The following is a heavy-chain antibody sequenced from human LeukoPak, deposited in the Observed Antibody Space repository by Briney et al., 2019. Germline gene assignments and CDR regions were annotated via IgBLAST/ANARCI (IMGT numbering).Heavy chain of an antibody. CDR2: IKSKTDGGTT. D-gene: IGHD3-16*01. CDR3: AKDPVNWGQDSGTFDI. Sequence: GGSLRLSCAASGFTFSNAWMNWVRQAPGKGLEWVGRIKSKTDGGTTDYAAPVKGRFTISRDDSKNTLYLQMNTLRAEDTAVYYCAKDPVNWGQDSGTFDIWGQGTMVTVSS. J-gene: IGHJ3*02. CDR1: GFTFSNAW. V-gene: IGHV3-15*07.